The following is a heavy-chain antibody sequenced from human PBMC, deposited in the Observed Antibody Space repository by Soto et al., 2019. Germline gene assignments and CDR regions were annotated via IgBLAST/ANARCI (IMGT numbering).Heavy chain of an antibody. CDR3: AHSRPPRLLDY. D-gene: IGHD6-6*01. Sequence: QITLKESGPTLVKPTQTLTLTCTFSGFSLSTSGVGVGWIRQPPGKALEWLALIYWDDDKRYSSSLNSRLTITKDTSKNQVVLTMTNMDPVGTATYYCAHSRPPRLLDYWGQGTLVTVSS. CDR2: IYWDDDK. CDR1: GFSLSTSGVG. J-gene: IGHJ4*02. V-gene: IGHV2-5*02.